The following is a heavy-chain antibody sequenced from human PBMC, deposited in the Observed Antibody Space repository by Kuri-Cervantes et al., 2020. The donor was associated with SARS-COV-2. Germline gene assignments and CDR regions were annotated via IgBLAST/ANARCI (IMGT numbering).Heavy chain of an antibody. J-gene: IGHJ3*02. Sequence: ASVKVSCKASGYTFTGYYMHWVRQAPGQGLEWMGWINPNSGGTNYAQKFQGRVTMTRDTSISTAYMELSSLRSEDTAVYYCARWDDFWSGDDAFDIWGQGTMVTVSS. CDR3: ARWDDFWSGDDAFDI. D-gene: IGHD3-3*01. V-gene: IGHV1-2*02. CDR1: GYTFTGYY. CDR2: INPNSGGT.